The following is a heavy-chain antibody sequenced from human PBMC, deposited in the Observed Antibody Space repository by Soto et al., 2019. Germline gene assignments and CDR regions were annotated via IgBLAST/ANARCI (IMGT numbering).Heavy chain of an antibody. V-gene: IGHV5-10-1*04. Sequence: GESLKISCKGSGYSFTSYWISWVRQMPGKGLEWMGRIDPSDSYTNYSPSFQGQVTISADKSISTAYLQWSSLKASDTAMYYCASLGGLYCSSTSCYKDGMDVWGQGTTVTVS. CDR2: IDPSDSYT. CDR1: GYSFTSYW. CDR3: ASLGGLYCSSTSCYKDGMDV. J-gene: IGHJ6*02. D-gene: IGHD2-2*01.